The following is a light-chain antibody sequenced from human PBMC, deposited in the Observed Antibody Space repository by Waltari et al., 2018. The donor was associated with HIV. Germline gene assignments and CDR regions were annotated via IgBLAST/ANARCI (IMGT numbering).Light chain of an antibody. CDR1: KLGDKY. J-gene: IGLJ2*01. V-gene: IGLV3-1*01. CDR3: QAWDSSTVV. CDR2: QDT. Sequence: SYELTQPPSVSVSPGQTASIPCSGEKLGDKYACWYQQKPGQPPVLVIYQDTKRPSGIPGRFVGSNSGNTATLTISGTHAIDEADYYCQAWDSSTVVFGGGTKLTVL.